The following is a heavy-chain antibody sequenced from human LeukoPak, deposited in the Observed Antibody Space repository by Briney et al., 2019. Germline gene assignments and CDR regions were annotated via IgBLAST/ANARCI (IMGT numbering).Heavy chain of an antibody. D-gene: IGHD3-10*01. Sequence: GGSLRLSCAASGFTVSTKYMNWVRQAPGKGLEWVSILYSGSDTYYADSVKGRFTISRDSSKNILSPQMHNLRAEDTAVYSCARVGDHFHWYLDLWGRGTLVTVSS. CDR3: ARVGDHFHWYLDL. CDR1: GFTVSTKY. V-gene: IGHV3-53*01. J-gene: IGHJ2*01. CDR2: LYSGSDT.